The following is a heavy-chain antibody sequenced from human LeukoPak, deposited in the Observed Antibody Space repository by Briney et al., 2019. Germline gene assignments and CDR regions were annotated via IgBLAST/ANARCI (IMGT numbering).Heavy chain of an antibody. CDR2: INHSGST. D-gene: IGHD2-21*02. Sequence: SETLSLTCAVYGGSFSGYYWSWIRQPPGKGLEWIGEINHSGSTNYNPSLKSRVTISVDTSKNQFSLKLSSVTAADTAVYYCATIYCGGDCFRPHRPQSPYFYYYMDVWGKGTTVTVSS. CDR3: ATIYCGGDCFRPHRPQSPYFYYYMDV. V-gene: IGHV4-34*01. CDR1: GGSFSGYY. J-gene: IGHJ6*03.